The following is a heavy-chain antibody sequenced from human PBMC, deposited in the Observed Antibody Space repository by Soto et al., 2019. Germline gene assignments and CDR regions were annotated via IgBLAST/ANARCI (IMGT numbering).Heavy chain of an antibody. CDR3: ARDPYSSSWYDWFDP. V-gene: IGHV1-18*01. CDR2: ISAYNGNT. D-gene: IGHD6-13*01. Sequence: ASVKVSCKASGYTFTSYGISWVRQAPGQGLEWMGWISAYNGNTNYAQKLQGRVTMTTDTSTSTAYMEMRSLRSDDTAVYYCARDPYSSSWYDWFDPWGQGTLVTVSS. J-gene: IGHJ5*02. CDR1: GYTFTSYG.